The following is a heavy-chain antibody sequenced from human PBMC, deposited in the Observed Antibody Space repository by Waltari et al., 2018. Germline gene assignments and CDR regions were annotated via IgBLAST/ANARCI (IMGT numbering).Heavy chain of an antibody. CDR3: ASLSRSSSQGNWFDP. CDR2: IYYSGST. V-gene: IGHV4-59*01. Sequence: QVQLQESGPGLVKPSETLSLTCTVSGGSISSYYWSWIRQPPGKGLEWIGYIYYSGSTNYNPSLKSRVTISVDTSKNQFSLKLSSVTAADTAVYYCASLSRSSSQGNWFDPWGQGTLVTVSS. D-gene: IGHD6-13*01. J-gene: IGHJ5*02. CDR1: GGSISSYY.